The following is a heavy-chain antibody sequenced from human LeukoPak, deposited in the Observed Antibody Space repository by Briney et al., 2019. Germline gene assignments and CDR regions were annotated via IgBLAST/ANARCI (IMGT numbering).Heavy chain of an antibody. CDR3: ARGTRGSGLYY. J-gene: IGHJ4*02. Sequence: SETLSLACTVSGGSFSSGAYYWSWIRQPPGKGLEWIGYIYHSGSSYYNPSLKSRVAMSVDRSKNYFSLKLNSVTAADTAVYYCARGTRGSGLYYWGQGTLVTVSS. CDR1: GGSFSSGAYY. V-gene: IGHV4-30-2*01. CDR2: IYHSGSS. D-gene: IGHD3-10*01.